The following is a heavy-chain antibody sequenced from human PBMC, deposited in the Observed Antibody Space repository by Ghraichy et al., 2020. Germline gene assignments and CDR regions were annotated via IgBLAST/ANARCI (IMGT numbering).Heavy chain of an antibody. D-gene: IGHD1-14*01. CDR1: GFTFSSYW. CDR3: ARAVPAGLADY. CDR2: ISSDGST. J-gene: IGHJ4*02. Sequence: GGSLRLSCAASGFTFSSYWMHLVRQAPGKGLVWVSRISSDGSTSYADSVKGRFTISRDNAKDTLYLQMNSLRAEDTAVYYCARAVPAGLADYWGQGTLVTVSS. V-gene: IGHV3-74*01.